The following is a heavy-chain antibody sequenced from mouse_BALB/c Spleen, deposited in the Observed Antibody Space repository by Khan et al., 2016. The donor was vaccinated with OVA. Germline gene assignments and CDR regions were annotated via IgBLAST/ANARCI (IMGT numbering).Heavy chain of an antibody. J-gene: IGHJ4*01. Sequence: QIQLVQSGPDLKKPGETVKISCKASGYTFTNYGMNWVKQVPGKGLKWMGWTNTYTGEPTYADDFKGRFAFSLETSASTAYLQINNLKNEDTATYYCARVGYNGTMDYWGQGTSVTVSS. D-gene: IGHD2-14*01. CDR3: ARVGYNGTMDY. CDR2: TNTYTGEP. V-gene: IGHV9-3-1*01. CDR1: GYTFTNYG.